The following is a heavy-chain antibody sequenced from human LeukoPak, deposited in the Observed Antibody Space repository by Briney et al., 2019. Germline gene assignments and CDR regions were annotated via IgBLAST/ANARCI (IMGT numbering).Heavy chain of an antibody. CDR1: GFTFSTYW. CDR3: ARAPSEIGGYYPEYFRH. J-gene: IGHJ1*01. CDR2: IKSDGST. Sequence: TGGSLRLSCAASGFTFSTYWMHWVRQALGKGLVWVSRIKSDGSTNYADSVKGRFTISRDNAKNTVSLQMNSLRPEDTGVYYCARAPSEIGGYYPEYFRHWGQGTLVTVSS. V-gene: IGHV3-74*01. D-gene: IGHD3-22*01.